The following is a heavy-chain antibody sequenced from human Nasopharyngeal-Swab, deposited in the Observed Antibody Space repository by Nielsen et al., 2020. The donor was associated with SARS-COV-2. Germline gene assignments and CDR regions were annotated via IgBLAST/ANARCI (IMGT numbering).Heavy chain of an antibody. J-gene: IGHJ6*02. V-gene: IGHV3-21*01. CDR3: ARDGLDYDFWSAYFMDV. CDR2: ISSSSSYI. D-gene: IGHD3-3*01. Sequence: GGSLRLFCAASGFTFNNYNFNWVRQAPGKGLEWVSSISSSSSYIYYADSVKGRFTISRDNAKNSLYPQMNSLRAEDTAVYYCARDGLDYDFWSAYFMDVWGQGTTVTVSS. CDR1: GFTFNNYN.